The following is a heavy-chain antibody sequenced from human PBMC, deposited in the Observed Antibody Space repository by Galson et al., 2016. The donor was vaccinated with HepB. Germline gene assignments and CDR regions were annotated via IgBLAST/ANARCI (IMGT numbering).Heavy chain of an antibody. CDR1: GGSISSSSYY. J-gene: IGHJ6*02. D-gene: IGHD5-18*01. CDR2: IYYSGST. Sequence: ETLSLTCTVSGGSISSSSYYWGWIRQPPGKGLEWIGSIYYSGSTYYNPSLQSRVTISVDTSKNQFSLKMSSVTAADTAVYYCARRFRYTYGPPYGMNVWGQGTTVTVSS. V-gene: IGHV4-39*01. CDR3: ARRFRYTYGPPYGMNV.